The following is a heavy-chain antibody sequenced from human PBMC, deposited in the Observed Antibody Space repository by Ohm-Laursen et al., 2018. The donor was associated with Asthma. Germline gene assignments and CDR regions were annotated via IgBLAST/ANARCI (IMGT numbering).Heavy chain of an antibody. D-gene: IGHD1-1*01. V-gene: IGHV3-30*03. CDR3: AVRTTSAGFDV. CDR2: ISYDGSNK. Sequence: SLRLSCTASGFTFSSYGMHWVRQAPGKGLEWVAFISYDGSNKYYADSVKGRFTISRDNAKNSLYLQMNSLRAQDTAVYYCAVRTTSAGFDVWGQGTTVTVSS. J-gene: IGHJ6*02. CDR1: GFTFSSYG.